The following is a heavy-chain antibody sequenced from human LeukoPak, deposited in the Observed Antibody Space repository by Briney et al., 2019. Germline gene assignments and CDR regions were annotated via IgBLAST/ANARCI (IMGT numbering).Heavy chain of an antibody. CDR2: VNPKSGGT. D-gene: IGHD1-1*01. J-gene: IGHJ3*02. Sequence: ASVKVSCKAPGYTFIDYYMHWVRQAPGQGLEWMGWVNPKSGGTHYAQKFQGRVTMTRDTSISTAYMELSRLRSDDTAVYYCASPRIRNVFDIWGQGTMVTVSS. CDR1: GYTFIDYY. V-gene: IGHV1-2*02. CDR3: ASPRIRNVFDI.